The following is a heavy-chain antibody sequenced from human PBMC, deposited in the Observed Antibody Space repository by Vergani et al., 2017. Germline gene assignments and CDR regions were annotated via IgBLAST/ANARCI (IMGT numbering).Heavy chain of an antibody. V-gene: IGHV4-39*01. CDR1: GDPVISTDHH. CDR3: ANKRGGCRAAYCHSYDF. J-gene: IGHJ4*02. CDR2: MDYSGST. Sequence: VQLQESGPGLVKPSETLSLTCTVSGDPVISTDHHLGWIRQPPGKGLEWIGRMDYSGSTSYNPSLESRISISFETPKNQFSLRLTSVTAADTAVYYCANKRGGCRAAYCHSYDFWGPGTLVGVSS. D-gene: IGHD3-16*02.